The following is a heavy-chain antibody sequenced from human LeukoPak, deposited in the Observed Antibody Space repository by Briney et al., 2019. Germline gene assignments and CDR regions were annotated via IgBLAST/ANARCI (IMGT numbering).Heavy chain of an antibody. Sequence: PSETLSLTCTVSGGSISSSSYYWGWIRQPPGKGLEWIGSIYYSGSTYYNPSLKSRVTISVDTSKNQFSLKLSSVTAADTAVYYCARHFYDSSGYYEYFDYWGQGTLVTVSS. CDR1: GGSISSSSYY. D-gene: IGHD3-22*01. CDR3: ARHFYDSSGYYEYFDY. V-gene: IGHV4-39*01. CDR2: IYYSGST. J-gene: IGHJ4*02.